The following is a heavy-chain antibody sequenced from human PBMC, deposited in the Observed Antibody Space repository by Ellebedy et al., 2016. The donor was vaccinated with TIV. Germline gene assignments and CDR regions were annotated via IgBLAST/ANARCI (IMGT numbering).Heavy chain of an antibody. J-gene: IGHJ4*02. CDR3: ARIDSWQPIDD. D-gene: IGHD3-9*01. CDR2: VYYSGSP. V-gene: IGHV4-39*01. CDR1: GGFVNSSRHY. Sequence: MPSETLSLTCDVSGGFVNSSRHYWAWIRQPPGKGLEWLGSVYYSGSPYYNPSFKSQVTLSADTSKNQFSLNLKTVTAAATAVYYCARIDSWQPIDDWGQGILVTSSS.